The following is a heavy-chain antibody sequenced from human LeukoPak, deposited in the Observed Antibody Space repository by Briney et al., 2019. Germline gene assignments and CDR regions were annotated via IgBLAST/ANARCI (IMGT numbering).Heavy chain of an antibody. CDR1: GFTFSSYG. J-gene: IGHJ6*02. Sequence: GGSLRLSCAASGFTFSSYGMSWVRQAPGKGLEWVSTISDRGGRTYYADSLNGRFTISRDNFKTTLYLQMNSLRVEDTAVYYCAKDNNLRGRYYGMDVWGQGTTVTVSS. D-gene: IGHD1/OR15-1a*01. V-gene: IGHV3-23*01. CDR2: ISDRGGRT. CDR3: AKDNNLRGRYYGMDV.